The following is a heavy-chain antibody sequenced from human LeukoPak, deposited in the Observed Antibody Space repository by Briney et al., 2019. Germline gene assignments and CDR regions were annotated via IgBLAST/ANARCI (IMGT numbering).Heavy chain of an antibody. V-gene: IGHV3-23*01. D-gene: IGHD2/OR15-2a*01. CDR1: GFTFCSYA. CDR2: ICGSGGST. J-gene: IGHJ4*02. Sequence: PGGSLRLSCAASGFTFCSYAMSWVRQAPGKGLEWVSAICGSGGSTYYTDSVRGRFTISRDNAKNSLYLRMNSLRAEDTAVYYCAKNRILYYFDYWGQGTLVTVSS. CDR3: AKNRILYYFDY.